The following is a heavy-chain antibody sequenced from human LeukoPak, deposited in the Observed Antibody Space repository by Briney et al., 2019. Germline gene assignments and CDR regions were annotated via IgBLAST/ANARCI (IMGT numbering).Heavy chain of an antibody. Sequence: GASVKVSCKASGYTFTSYDINWVRQAAGQGLEWMGWMNPNSGNTGYAQKFQGRVTMTRNTSISTAYMELSSLRSEDTAVYYCARGRSALVAVTKDFDYWGQGTLVTVSS. V-gene: IGHV1-8*01. D-gene: IGHD4-17*01. CDR1: GYTFTSYD. CDR3: ARGRSALVAVTKDFDY. J-gene: IGHJ4*02. CDR2: MNPNSGNT.